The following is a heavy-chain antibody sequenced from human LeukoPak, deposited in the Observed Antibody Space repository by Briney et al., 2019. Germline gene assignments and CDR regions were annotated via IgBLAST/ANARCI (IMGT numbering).Heavy chain of an antibody. CDR3: ARDTMTTVTQYDF. Sequence: PGGSLRLSCAASGFTFSSYGMHWVRQAPGKGLEWVANIKQDGSEKYYVDSVKGRFTISRDNAKNSLYLQMNSLRAEDTAVYYCARDTMTTVTQYDFWGQGTLVTVSS. CDR1: GFTFSSYG. D-gene: IGHD4-17*01. V-gene: IGHV3-7*01. CDR2: IKQDGSEK. J-gene: IGHJ4*02.